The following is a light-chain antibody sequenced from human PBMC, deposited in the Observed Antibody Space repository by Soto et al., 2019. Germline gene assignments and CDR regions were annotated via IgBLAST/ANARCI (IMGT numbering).Light chain of an antibody. CDR3: QRYGG. J-gene: IGKJ1*01. CDR1: QSVSSYY. Sequence: EIVLTQSPGTLSLSPGERATLSCRASQSVSSYYLAWYQQKPGQAPSLLIYDASSRATGIPDRFSGSGSGTDFTLTISRLEPEDFAVYYCQRYGGFGQGTKVDIK. CDR2: DAS. V-gene: IGKV3-20*01.